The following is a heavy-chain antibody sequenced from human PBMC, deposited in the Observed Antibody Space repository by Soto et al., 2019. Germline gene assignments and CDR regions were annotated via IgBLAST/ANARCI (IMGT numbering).Heavy chain of an antibody. CDR1: GYTFTSYD. V-gene: IGHV1-8*01. CDR3: ARGNYDILTGYYGDPPYYYYYMDV. CDR2: MNPNSGNT. J-gene: IGHJ6*03. Sequence: QVQLVQSGAEVKKPGASVKVSCKASGYTFTSYDINWVRQATGQGLEWMGWMNPNSGNTGYAQKFQGRGTMTRNTSISTAYMELSSLRSEDTAVYYCARGNYDILTGYYGDPPYYYYYMDVWGKGTTVTVSS. D-gene: IGHD3-9*01.